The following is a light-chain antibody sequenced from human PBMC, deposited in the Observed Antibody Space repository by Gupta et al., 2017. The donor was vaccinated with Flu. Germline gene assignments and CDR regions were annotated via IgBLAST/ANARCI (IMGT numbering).Light chain of an antibody. CDR1: SSDIGSYNY. Sequence: QSALTQPASVSGSPGQSITISCNGTSSDIGSYNYVSWYQQHPGKAPKLLIYGVTNRPSGVSNRFSGSKSGDTASLTISGLQAEDEADYYCSSCISSTTVVFGGGTKLTVL. CDR3: SSCISSTTVV. J-gene: IGLJ2*01. CDR2: GVT. V-gene: IGLV2-14*01.